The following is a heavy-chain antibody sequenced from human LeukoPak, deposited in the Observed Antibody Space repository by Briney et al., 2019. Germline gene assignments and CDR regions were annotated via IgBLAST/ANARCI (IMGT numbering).Heavy chain of an antibody. Sequence: SVKVSCKASGGTFSSYAISWVRQAPGQGLEWMGRIIPILGIANYAQKFQGRVTITADKSTSTAYMELSSLRSGDTAVYYCARDKGLYSGSYPTFDYWGQGTLVTVSS. CDR1: GGTFSSYA. CDR3: ARDKGLYSGSYPTFDY. V-gene: IGHV1-69*04. J-gene: IGHJ4*02. CDR2: IIPILGIA. D-gene: IGHD1-26*01.